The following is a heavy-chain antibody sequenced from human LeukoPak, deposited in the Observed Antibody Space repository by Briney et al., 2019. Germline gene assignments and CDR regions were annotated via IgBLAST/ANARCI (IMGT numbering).Heavy chain of an antibody. Sequence: PETLSLTCTVSGVSIRSIRYYWGWIRQPPGKGLEWIGTIYYSGNTYYNPSLKSRVTISVDTSKNQFSLKVNSVTAADTAVYYCATVGVVGTVDFQHWGQGTLVTVSS. D-gene: IGHD3-3*01. CDR2: IYYSGNT. J-gene: IGHJ1*01. CDR3: ATVGVVGTVDFQH. V-gene: IGHV4-39*07. CDR1: GVSIRSIRYY.